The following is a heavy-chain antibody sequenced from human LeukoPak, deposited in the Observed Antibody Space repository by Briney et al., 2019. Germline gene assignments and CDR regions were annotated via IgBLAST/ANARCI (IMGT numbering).Heavy chain of an antibody. D-gene: IGHD6-19*01. CDR1: GSTFSSYA. Sequence: PGRSLRLSCAASGSTFSSYAMHWVRQAPGKGLEWVAAISYDGSNKKYADSVKGRFTISRDNPKNMLYLQMNSLRAEDRTVYYCARGVRIAVAGYIDYWGQGTLVTVSS. CDR2: ISYDGSNK. J-gene: IGHJ4*02. CDR3: ARGVRIAVAGYIDY. V-gene: IGHV3-30*04.